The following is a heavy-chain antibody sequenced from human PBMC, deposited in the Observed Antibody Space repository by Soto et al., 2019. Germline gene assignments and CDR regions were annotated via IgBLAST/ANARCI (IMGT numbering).Heavy chain of an antibody. D-gene: IGHD4-17*01. CDR1: GFTFSSCG. Sequence: QVQLVESGGGVVQPGRSLRLSCATSGFTFSSCGMHWVRQAPGKGLEWVAVIWYDGSNKYYADSVKGRFTISRDNSKNTLYLQMNSLRADDTAVYYCARGFGYGGNSYYFDYWGQGTLVTVSS. CDR3: ARGFGYGGNSYYFDY. CDR2: IWYDGSNK. V-gene: IGHV3-33*01. J-gene: IGHJ4*02.